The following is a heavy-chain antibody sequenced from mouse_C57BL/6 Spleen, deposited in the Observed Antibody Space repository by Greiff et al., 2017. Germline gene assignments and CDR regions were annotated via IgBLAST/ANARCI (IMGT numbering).Heavy chain of an antibody. CDR2: IYPRSGNT. Sequence: QVQLQQSGAELARPGASVKLSCKASGYTFTSYGISWVKQRTGQGLEWIGEIYPRSGNTYYNEKFKGKATLTADNSSSTAYMELRSLTSEDSAVXFGARDYVSSSLDYWGQGTTLTVSS. J-gene: IGHJ2*01. D-gene: IGHD1-1*01. CDR3: ARDYVSSSLDY. CDR1: GYTFTSYG. V-gene: IGHV1-81*01.